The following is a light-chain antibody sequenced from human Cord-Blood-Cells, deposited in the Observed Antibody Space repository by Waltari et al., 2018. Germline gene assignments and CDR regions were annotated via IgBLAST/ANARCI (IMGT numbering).Light chain of an antibody. CDR1: QSISSY. J-gene: IGKJ3*01. CDR2: AAS. V-gene: IGKV1-39*01. CDR3: QQSYSTPFT. Sequence: EIQTTQCPSYLPAPVADRVTITCRASQSISSYIIRYQQKPGKAPKLLIYAASSLQRGVPSRFSGSGSGTDFALTISSLQAKDFATYDCQQSYSTPFTFSPGTKVAIK.